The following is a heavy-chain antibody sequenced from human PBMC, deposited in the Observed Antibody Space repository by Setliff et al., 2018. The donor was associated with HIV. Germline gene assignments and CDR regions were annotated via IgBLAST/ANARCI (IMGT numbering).Heavy chain of an antibody. V-gene: IGHV3-23*01. J-gene: IGHJ5*02. CDR2: IYGSSGST. CDR1: GFTFSNYA. Sequence: GESLKISCAASGFTFSNYAMSWVRQAPGKGLEWVSAIYGSSGSTNYADSVKGRFTISRDNSKNMLYLQMDSLRAEDTAVYYCAKGQDGLRYNWFDPWGHGTLVTVSS. CDR3: AKGQDGLRYNWFDP.